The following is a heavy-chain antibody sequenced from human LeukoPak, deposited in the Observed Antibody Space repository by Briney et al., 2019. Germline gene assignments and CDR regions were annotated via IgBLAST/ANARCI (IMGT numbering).Heavy chain of an antibody. J-gene: IGHJ4*02. CDR2: IIPIFGTA. V-gene: IGHV1-69*13. CDR3: ARDQYATMVRGVIIGVGGY. Sequence: SLKVVSEASVGTFSSYAIRWVRQARGQGLEWMGGIIPIFGTANYAQKFQGRVTITADESTSTAYMELSSLRSEDTAVYYCARDQYATMVRGVIIGVGGYWGQGTLVTVSS. D-gene: IGHD3-10*01. CDR1: VGTFSSYA.